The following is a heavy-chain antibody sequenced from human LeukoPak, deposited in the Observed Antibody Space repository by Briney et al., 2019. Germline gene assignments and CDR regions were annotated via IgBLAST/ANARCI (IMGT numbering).Heavy chain of an antibody. D-gene: IGHD3-3*01. CDR2: ISSSGSTI. J-gene: IGHJ3*02. V-gene: IGHV3-48*03. CDR3: ARGDFWSGLDAFDI. Sequence: GGSLRLSCAASGFTFSSYEMNWVRPAPGKGLEWVSYISSSGSTIYYADSVKGRFTISRDNAKNSLYLQMDSLRAEDTAVYYCARGDFWSGLDAFDIWGQGTMVTVSS. CDR1: GFTFSSYE.